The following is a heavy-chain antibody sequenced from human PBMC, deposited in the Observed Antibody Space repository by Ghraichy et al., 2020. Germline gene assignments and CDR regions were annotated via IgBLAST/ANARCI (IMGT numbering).Heavy chain of an antibody. CDR1: GGSFSGYY. Sequence: SETLSLTCAVYGGSFSGYYWSWIRQPPGKGLEWIGEINHSESTNYNPSLKSRVTMSVDTSKNQFSLNLNSVTAADTAVYYCARGPGSSWEYIDYWGQGTLVTVSS. CDR2: INHSEST. CDR3: ARGPGSSWEYIDY. J-gene: IGHJ4*02. D-gene: IGHD6-13*01. V-gene: IGHV4-34*01.